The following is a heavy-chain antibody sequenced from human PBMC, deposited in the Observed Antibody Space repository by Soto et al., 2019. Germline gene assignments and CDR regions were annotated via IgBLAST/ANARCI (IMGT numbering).Heavy chain of an antibody. D-gene: IGHD6-19*01. CDR3: ARHSSGWYSDC. CDR1: GYSFTNYW. J-gene: IGHJ4*02. V-gene: IGHV5-51*01. Sequence: GESLKISCKASGYSFTNYWIGGVRQMPGKGLEWMGIIYPGDSDTRYSPSFQGQVTISADKSISTAYLQWSGLKASDTAMYYCARHSSGWYSDCWGQGTLVTVSS. CDR2: IYPGDSDT.